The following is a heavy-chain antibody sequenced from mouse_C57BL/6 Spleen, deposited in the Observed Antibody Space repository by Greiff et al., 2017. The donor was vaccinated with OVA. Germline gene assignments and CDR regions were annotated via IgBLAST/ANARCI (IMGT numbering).Heavy chain of an antibody. Sequence: DVKLQESGPGLVKPSQSLSLTCSVTGYSITSGYYWNWIRQFPGNKLEWMGYISYDGSNNYNPSLKNRISITRDTSKNQFFLKLNSVTTEDTATYYCARRPIYYGYVDYWGQGTTLTVSS. V-gene: IGHV3-6*01. J-gene: IGHJ2*01. D-gene: IGHD2-1*01. CDR2: ISYDGSN. CDR3: ARRPIYYGYVDY. CDR1: GYSITSGYY.